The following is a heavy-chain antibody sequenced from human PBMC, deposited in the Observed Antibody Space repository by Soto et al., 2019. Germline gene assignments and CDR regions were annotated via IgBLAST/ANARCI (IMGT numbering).Heavy chain of an antibody. V-gene: IGHV1-69*13. CDR1: GGTFSSHS. D-gene: IGHD1-1*01. CDR2: IVTLFGTA. Sequence: SVKVSCKASGGTFSSHSINWVRQAPGQGLEWMGGIVTLFGTANYAQNFQGRVTITADQSTSTVYMDLSSLRSDDTAVYYCARMFSRYDPLYYFDYWGQGVMVTVSS. J-gene: IGHJ4*02. CDR3: ARMFSRYDPLYYFDY.